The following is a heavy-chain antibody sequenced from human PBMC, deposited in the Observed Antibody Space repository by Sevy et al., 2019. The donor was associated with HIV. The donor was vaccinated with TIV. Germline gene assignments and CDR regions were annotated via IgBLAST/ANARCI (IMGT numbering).Heavy chain of an antibody. CDR3: ARAITLTTFPYYGMDV. CDR1: GFTFSDYY. D-gene: IGHD1-7*01. Sequence: GGSLRLSCAASGFTFSDYYMSWIRQAPGKGLEWVSYISNSGSTIYYADSVKGRFTISRENARNSLYLQMNSLRAEDTAVYYCARAITLTTFPYYGMDVWGQGTTVTVSS. J-gene: IGHJ6*02. V-gene: IGHV3-11*01. CDR2: ISNSGSTI.